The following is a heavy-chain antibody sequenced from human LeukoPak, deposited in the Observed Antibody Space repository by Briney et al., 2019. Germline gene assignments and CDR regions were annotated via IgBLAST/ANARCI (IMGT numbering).Heavy chain of an antibody. CDR1: GYTFTGYY. CDR3: ARDEDYGY. CDR2: INPNSGGT. V-gene: IGHV1-2*02. Sequence: ASVKVSCTASGYTFTGYYMHWVRQAPGQGLEWMGWINPNSGGTNYAQKFQGRVTMTRDTSISTAYMELSSLRSEDTAVYYCARDEDYGYWGQGTLVTVSS. J-gene: IGHJ4*02. D-gene: IGHD3-16*01.